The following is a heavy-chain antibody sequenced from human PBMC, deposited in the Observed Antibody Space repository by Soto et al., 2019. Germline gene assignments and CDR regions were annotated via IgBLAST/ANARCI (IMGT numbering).Heavy chain of an antibody. Sequence: ASVKVSCKASGYTFTRYGISWVRQAPGQGLEWMGWISAYNGNTNYAQKLQGRVTMTTDTSTSTAYMELRSLRSDDTAVYYCARLKDQLLIVYYFDYWGQGTLVTVSS. CDR1: GYTFTRYG. D-gene: IGHD2-2*01. CDR2: ISAYNGNT. CDR3: ARLKDQLLIVYYFDY. J-gene: IGHJ4*02. V-gene: IGHV1-18*04.